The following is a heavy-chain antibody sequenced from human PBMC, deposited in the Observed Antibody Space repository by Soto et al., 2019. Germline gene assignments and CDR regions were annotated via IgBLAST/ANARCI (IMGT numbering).Heavy chain of an antibody. J-gene: IGHJ4*02. Sequence: ASVKVSCKASGYTFTSYGISWVRQAPGQGLEWMGWISGYNDITKYAQKFQGRVTMTTDTSTSTAYMELSSLRSEDTAVYYCARTGAVAAPFDYWGQGTLVTVSS. D-gene: IGHD6-19*01. CDR1: GYTFTSYG. CDR3: ARTGAVAAPFDY. CDR2: ISGYNDIT. V-gene: IGHV1-18*01.